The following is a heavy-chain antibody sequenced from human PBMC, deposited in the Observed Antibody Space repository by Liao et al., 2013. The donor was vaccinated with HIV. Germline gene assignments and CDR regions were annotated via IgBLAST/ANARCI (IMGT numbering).Heavy chain of an antibody. D-gene: IGHD3-3*01. J-gene: IGHJ4*02. Sequence: QVQLQEWGAGLLKPSETLSLTCAVYGGSFSGYYWSWIRQPPGKGLEWIGEINQIGSTNYNPSLKSRVTISVDTSKNQFSLKLSSVTAADTAVYYCARDPNFWSGPFDFWGQGILVTVSS. V-gene: IGHV4-34*01. CDR2: INQIGST. CDR3: ARDPNFWSGPFDF. CDR1: GGSFSGYY.